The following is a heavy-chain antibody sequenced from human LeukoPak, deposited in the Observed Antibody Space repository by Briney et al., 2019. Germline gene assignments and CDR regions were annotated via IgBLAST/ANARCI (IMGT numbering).Heavy chain of an antibody. Sequence: PGGSLRLPCAASGFTFSSYWMSWVRQAPGKGLEWVANIKQDGSEKYYVDSVKGRFTISRDNAKNSLYLQMNSLRAEDTAVYYCAGHYYGSGKDYWGQGTLVTVSS. D-gene: IGHD3-10*01. J-gene: IGHJ4*02. CDR1: GFTFSSYW. V-gene: IGHV3-7*01. CDR3: AGHYYGSGKDY. CDR2: IKQDGSEK.